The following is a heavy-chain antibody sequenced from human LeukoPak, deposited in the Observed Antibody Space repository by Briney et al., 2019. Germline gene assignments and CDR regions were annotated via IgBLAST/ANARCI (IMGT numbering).Heavy chain of an antibody. CDR2: IYWDDDK. Sequence: TLSLTCTVSGVSLKDYFWSWIRQPPGKALEWLAFIYWDDDKRYSPSLESRLTITKDTFKNQVVLTMTNMDPVDTATYYCAHSEDYYGSVDAFDIWGQGTMVTVSS. CDR1: GVSLKDY. CDR3: AHSEDYYGSVDAFDI. V-gene: IGHV2-5*08. J-gene: IGHJ3*02. D-gene: IGHD3-10*01.